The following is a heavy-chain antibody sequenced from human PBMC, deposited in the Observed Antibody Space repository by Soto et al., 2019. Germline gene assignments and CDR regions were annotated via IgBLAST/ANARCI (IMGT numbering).Heavy chain of an antibody. CDR2: INPNSGGT. CDR3: ARGVAYYYDSSGHWYFDY. CDR1: GYTFTGYY. Sequence: QVQLVQSGAEVKKPGASVKVSCKASGYTFTGYYMHWVRQAPGQGLEWMGWINPNSGGTNYAQKCQGWVTMTRDTSISTAYMELSRLRSDDTAVYYCARGVAYYYDSSGHWYFDYWGQGTLVTVSS. D-gene: IGHD3-22*01. J-gene: IGHJ4*02. V-gene: IGHV1-2*04.